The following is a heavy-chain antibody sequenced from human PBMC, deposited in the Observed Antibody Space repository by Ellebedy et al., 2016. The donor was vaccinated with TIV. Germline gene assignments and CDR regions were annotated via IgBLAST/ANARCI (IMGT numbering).Heavy chain of an antibody. V-gene: IGHV3-74*01. Sequence: PGGSLRLSCAASGFTFSRYWMHWVRQAPGQGLVWVSHINTDGSYTTYADSVKGRFTISRDNAKNTLYLQMNSLRVEDTAVYYCARDRNYGSGSHLGYFDYWGQGTLVPVSS. J-gene: IGHJ4*02. CDR1: GFTFSRYW. D-gene: IGHD3-10*01. CDR2: INTDGSYT. CDR3: ARDRNYGSGSHLGYFDY.